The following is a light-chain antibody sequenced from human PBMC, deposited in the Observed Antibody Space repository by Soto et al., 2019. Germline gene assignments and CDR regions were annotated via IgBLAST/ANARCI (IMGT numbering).Light chain of an antibody. J-gene: IGLJ2*01. V-gene: IGLV3-1*01. CDR3: QAWDSRTAV. CDR2: QDT. Sequence: SYELTQPPSVSVSPGQTASITCSGDKLGDKYVCWYQQKPGQSPVLVIYQDTTRPSGIPERFSGSNSGNTATLAISGTQAMDEADYYCQAWDSRTAVFGGGTKLTVL. CDR1: KLGDKY.